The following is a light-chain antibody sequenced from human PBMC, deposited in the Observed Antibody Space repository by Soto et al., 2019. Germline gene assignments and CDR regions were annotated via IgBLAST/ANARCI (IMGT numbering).Light chain of an antibody. CDR1: KIGSKS. V-gene: IGLV3-21*01. J-gene: IGLJ1*01. CDR3: QLWDSSSNQKV. Sequence: SYELTQPPSVSVAPGTTARITCGGDKIGSKSVHWYQQRPGQAPVLVIYYDTDRPSGIPERFSGSNSGNTATLTISRVEAGDEADYYCQLWDSSSNQKVFGPGTKVTVL. CDR2: YDT.